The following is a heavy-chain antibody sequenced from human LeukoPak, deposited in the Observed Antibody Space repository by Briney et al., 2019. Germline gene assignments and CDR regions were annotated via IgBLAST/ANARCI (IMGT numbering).Heavy chain of an antibody. CDR2: ISSSSSYI. Sequence: GGSLRLSCAASGFTFSSYSMNWVRQAPGKGLEWVSSISSSSSYIYYADSVKGRFTISRDNAKNSLYLQMNSLRAEDTAVYYCARDSDSSRAGGALDIWGQGTMVTVSS. J-gene: IGHJ3*02. D-gene: IGHD6-13*01. CDR1: GFTFSSYS. V-gene: IGHV3-21*01. CDR3: ARDSDSSRAGGALDI.